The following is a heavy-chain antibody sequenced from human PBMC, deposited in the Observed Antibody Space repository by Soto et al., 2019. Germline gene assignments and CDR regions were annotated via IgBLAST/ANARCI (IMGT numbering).Heavy chain of an antibody. J-gene: IGHJ2*01. D-gene: IGHD6-19*01. Sequence: EVPLLESGGGLVQPGGSLRLSCAASGFTFSSYAMSWVRQAPGKGLEWVSAISGSGGSTYYADSVKGRFTISRDNSKNTLYLQMNSLRAEDTAVYYCAKDRSDSSGWYSSRYFDLWGRGTLVTVSS. CDR3: AKDRSDSSGWYSSRYFDL. CDR1: GFTFSSYA. V-gene: IGHV3-23*01. CDR2: ISGSGGST.